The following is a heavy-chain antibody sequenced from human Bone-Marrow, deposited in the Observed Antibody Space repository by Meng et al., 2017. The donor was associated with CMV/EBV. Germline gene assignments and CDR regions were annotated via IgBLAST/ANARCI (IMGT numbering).Heavy chain of an antibody. CDR3: ARKSSLEYYDFWSGYYAGAFDI. CDR1: GFTFSSYW. Sequence: GGSLRLSCAASGFTFSSYWMSWVRQAPGKGLEWVANIKQDGSEKYYVDSVKGRFTISRDNAKNSLYLQMNSLRAEDTAVYYCARKSSLEYYDFWSGYYAGAFDIWAQGTMVTVSS. J-gene: IGHJ3*02. V-gene: IGHV3-7*01. CDR2: IKQDGSEK. D-gene: IGHD3-3*01.